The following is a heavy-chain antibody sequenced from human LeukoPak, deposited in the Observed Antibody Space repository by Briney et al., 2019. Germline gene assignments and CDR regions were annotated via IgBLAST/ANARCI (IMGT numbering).Heavy chain of an antibody. D-gene: IGHD3-10*01. J-gene: IGHJ6*04. CDR2: IYSGGST. CDR3: AREPHRWFGEQYGMDV. V-gene: IGHV3-53*01. CDR1: GFTVSSNY. Sequence: GGSLRLSCAASGFTVSSNYMSRVRQAPGKGLEWVSVIYSGGSTYYADSVKGRFTISRDNSKNTLYLQMNSLRAEDTAVYYCAREPHRWFGEQYGMDVWGKGTTVTVSS.